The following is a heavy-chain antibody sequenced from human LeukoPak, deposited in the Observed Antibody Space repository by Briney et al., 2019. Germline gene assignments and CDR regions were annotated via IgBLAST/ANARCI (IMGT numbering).Heavy chain of an antibody. Sequence: SETLPLTCTVSGGSISSYYWSWIRQPPGKGLEWIGYIYTSGSTNYDPSLKSRVTISVDTSKNQFSLKLSSVAAADTAVYYCAAGIAARPWYWGQGTLVTVSS. J-gene: IGHJ4*02. CDR1: GGSISSYY. V-gene: IGHV4-4*09. CDR2: IYTSGST. D-gene: IGHD6-6*01. CDR3: AAGIAARPWY.